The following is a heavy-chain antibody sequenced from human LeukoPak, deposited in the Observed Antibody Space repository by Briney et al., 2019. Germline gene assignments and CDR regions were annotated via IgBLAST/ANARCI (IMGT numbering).Heavy chain of an antibody. V-gene: IGHV4-61*02. Sequence: SQTLSLTCTVSGGSISSGSYYWSWIRQPAGKGLEWFGRIYTSGSTNYNPSLKSRVTISVDTSKNQFSLKLSSVTAADTAVDYCARVGYIWVSVGYYYYMDVWGKGTTVTVSS. CDR2: IYTSGST. CDR3: ARVGYIWVSVGYYYYMDV. D-gene: IGHD1-1*01. CDR1: GGSISSGSYY. J-gene: IGHJ6*03.